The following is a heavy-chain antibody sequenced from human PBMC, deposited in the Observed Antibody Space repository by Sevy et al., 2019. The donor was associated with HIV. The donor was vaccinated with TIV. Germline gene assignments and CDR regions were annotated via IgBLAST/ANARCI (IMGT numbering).Heavy chain of an antibody. CDR1: GYSFTSHW. D-gene: IGHD3-22*01. J-gene: IGHJ4*01. Sequence: GESLKISCQGSGYSFTSHWIAWVRQMPGKGLEWMGIIYPDDSDTRYSPLFQGQVTFSADKSVFTAYLQWSSLKASDTAIYYCATSRSGYFDGSGYYIYWGQGTQVTVSS. V-gene: IGHV5-51*01. CDR3: ATSRSGYFDGSGYYIY. CDR2: IYPDDSDT.